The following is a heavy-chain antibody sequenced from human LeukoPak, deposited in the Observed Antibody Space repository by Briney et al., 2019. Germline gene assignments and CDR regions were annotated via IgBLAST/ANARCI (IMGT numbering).Heavy chain of an antibody. Sequence: GGSLRLSCAASGFTFSSYWMSWVRQAPGKGLEWVANIKQDGSEKYYVDSVKGRFTISRDNAKNSLYLQMNSLRAEDTAVYYCARERGLYSSSWSVPGDAFDIWGQETMVTVSS. J-gene: IGHJ3*02. D-gene: IGHD6-13*01. CDR1: GFTFSSYW. CDR3: ARERGLYSSSWSVPGDAFDI. V-gene: IGHV3-7*01. CDR2: IKQDGSEK.